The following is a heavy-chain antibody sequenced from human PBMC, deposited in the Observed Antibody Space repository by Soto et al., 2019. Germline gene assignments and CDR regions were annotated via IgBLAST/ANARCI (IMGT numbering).Heavy chain of an antibody. V-gene: IGHV3-30*18. CDR1: GFSFSNYG. CDR2: ISHDGNSH. J-gene: IGHJ3*01. Sequence: GGSLRLSCEGSGFSFSNYGIHWVRQAPGKGLEWVAVISHDGNSHHLADSVRGRFTISRDNSKNTVFLHMTSLRREDSAVYHCVKAQERSAQYFAVVITAFDFWGQGTMVTVSS. CDR3: VKAQERSAQYFAVVITAFDF. D-gene: IGHD3-22*01.